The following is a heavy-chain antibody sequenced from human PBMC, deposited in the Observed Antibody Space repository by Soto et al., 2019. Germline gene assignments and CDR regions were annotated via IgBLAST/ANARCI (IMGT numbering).Heavy chain of an antibody. CDR2: VTSSGFTI. CDR3: AREIDYSSGCFDY. V-gene: IGHV3-11*01. Sequence: PGGSLRLSCAASGFTFSDYYMSWIRQAPGKGLEWISYVTSSGFTIDYADSVKGRFTLSRDNAKNSLYLQMNSLRAEDTAVYYCAREIDYSSGCFDYWGQETLVTVSS. CDR1: GFTFSDYY. J-gene: IGHJ4*02. D-gene: IGHD6-19*01.